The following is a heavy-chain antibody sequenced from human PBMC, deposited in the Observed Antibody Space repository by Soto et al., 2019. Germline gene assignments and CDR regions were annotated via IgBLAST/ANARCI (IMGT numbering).Heavy chain of an antibody. D-gene: IGHD5-12*01. CDR3: AKDPPFRDGYNFYFDY. J-gene: IGHJ4*02. V-gene: IGHV1-3*01. Sequence: ASVKVSCKASGYTFTSYAMHWVRQAPGQRLEWMGWINAGNGNTKYSQKFQGRVTITRDTSASTAYMELSSLRSEDTAVYYCAKDPPFRDGYNFYFDYWGQGTLVTVSS. CDR1: GYTFTSYA. CDR2: INAGNGNT.